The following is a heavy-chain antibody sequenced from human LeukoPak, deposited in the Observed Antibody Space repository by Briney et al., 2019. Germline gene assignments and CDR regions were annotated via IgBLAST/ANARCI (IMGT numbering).Heavy chain of an antibody. D-gene: IGHD4-17*01. CDR3: ARDDDYGDYTIDY. J-gene: IGHJ4*02. CDR2: ISYDGSNK. CDR1: GFTFNSYG. V-gene: IGHV3-30*03. Sequence: QPGGSLRLSCAASGFTFNSYGMHWVRQAPGKGLEWVAVISYDGSNKYYADSVKGRFTISRDNSKNTLYLQMNSLRPEDTALYYCARDDDYGDYTIDYWGQGTLVTVSS.